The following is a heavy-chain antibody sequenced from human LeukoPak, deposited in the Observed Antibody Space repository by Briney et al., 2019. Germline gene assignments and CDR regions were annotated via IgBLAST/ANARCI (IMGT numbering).Heavy chain of an antibody. V-gene: IGHV1-18*01. Sequence: ASVKVSCKASGYTFTNFGISWVRQAPGQGLEWMGWISVYNGNANYAQNFQGRVTMTTDTSTRTAYMELRSLRSDDTAVYYCARAGGWARGDYKGDAFDIRGQGTMATVSS. J-gene: IGHJ3*02. D-gene: IGHD6-19*01. CDR1: GYTFTNFG. CDR2: ISVYNGNA. CDR3: ARAGGWARGDYKGDAFDI.